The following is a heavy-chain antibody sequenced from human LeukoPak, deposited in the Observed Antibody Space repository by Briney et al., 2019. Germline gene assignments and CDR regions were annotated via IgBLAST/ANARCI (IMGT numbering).Heavy chain of an antibody. CDR3: ARAPQQLVIS. D-gene: IGHD6-13*01. J-gene: IGHJ5*02. CDR1: GFTFSSYS. CDR2: ISSSSSYI. Sequence: PGGSLRLSCAASGFTFSSYSMTWVRQAPGKGLEWVSSISSSSSYIYYADSVKGRFTISRDNAKNSLYLQMNSLRAEDTAVYCCARAPQQLVISWGQGTLVTVSS. V-gene: IGHV3-21*01.